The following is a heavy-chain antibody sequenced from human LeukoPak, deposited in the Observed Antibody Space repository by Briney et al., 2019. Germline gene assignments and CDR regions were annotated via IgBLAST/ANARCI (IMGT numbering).Heavy chain of an antibody. CDR1: GFTFSHYG. V-gene: IGHV3-30*18. J-gene: IGHJ4*02. CDR2: ISYDGSNK. Sequence: GRSLRLSCTASGFTFSHYGMHWVRQAPGKGLEWVALISYDGSNKFYADSVKGRFTISRDNSKNTLYLQMNSLRAEDTAVYYCAKDPRPQWLGDKVPQSWGVYWGQGTLVTVSS. D-gene: IGHD6-19*01. CDR3: AKDPRPQWLGDKVPQSWGVY.